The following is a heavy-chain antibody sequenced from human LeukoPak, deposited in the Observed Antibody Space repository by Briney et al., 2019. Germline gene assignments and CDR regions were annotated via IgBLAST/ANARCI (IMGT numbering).Heavy chain of an antibody. J-gene: IGHJ4*02. Sequence: GASVKVSCKASGYTFTSYGISWVRQAPGQGLEWMGWISAYNGNTNYAQKLQGRVTMTTDTSTSTAYMELRSLRSDDTAVYYCARDREYSGYDYFDYWGQGTLVTVSS. CDR3: ARDREYSGYDYFDY. D-gene: IGHD5-12*01. V-gene: IGHV1-18*01. CDR2: ISAYNGNT. CDR1: GYTFTSYG.